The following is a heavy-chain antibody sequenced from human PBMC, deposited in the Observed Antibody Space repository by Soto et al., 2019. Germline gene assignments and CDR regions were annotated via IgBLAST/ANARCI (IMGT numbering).Heavy chain of an antibody. CDR1: GFTFSSYG. J-gene: IGHJ6*03. D-gene: IGHD2-2*03. Sequence: GGSLRLSCTASGFTFSSYGMNWVRQAPGKGLEWVSFISSRSSDISHADSLKGRFTISRDNARNSLFLQMDSLRAEDTAVYYCARVLGTAVVKSNYMDVWGKGTTVTVSS. CDR3: ARVLGTAVVKSNYMDV. V-gene: IGHV3-21*01. CDR2: ISSRSSDI.